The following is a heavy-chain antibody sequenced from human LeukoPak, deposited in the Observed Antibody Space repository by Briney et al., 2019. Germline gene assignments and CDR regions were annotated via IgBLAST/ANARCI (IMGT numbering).Heavy chain of an antibody. V-gene: IGHV4-59*12. D-gene: IGHD3-22*01. CDR2: IYYSGST. CDR1: GGSLSSYY. J-gene: IGHJ3*02. CDR3: ARDSTYYYDSSGYYAPAGI. Sequence: SETLSLTCTVSGGSLSSYYWSWIRQPPGKGLEWIGYIYYSGSTNYNPSLKSRVTISVDTSKNQFSLKLSSVTAADTAVYYCARDSTYYYDSSGYYAPAGIWGQGTLVTVSS.